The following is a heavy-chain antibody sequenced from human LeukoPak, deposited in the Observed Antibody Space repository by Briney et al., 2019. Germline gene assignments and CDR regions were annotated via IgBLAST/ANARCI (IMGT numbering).Heavy chain of an antibody. D-gene: IGHD5-12*01. CDR1: GFTFSSYE. V-gene: IGHV3-48*03. CDR2: ISSSGSTI. Sequence: GGSLRLSCAASGFTFSSYEMNWVREAPGKGREWVSYISSSGSTIYYADSVKGRFTISRDNAKNSLYLQMNSLRAEDTAVYYCAREWLRQLDYWGQGTLVTVSS. CDR3: AREWLRQLDY. J-gene: IGHJ4*02.